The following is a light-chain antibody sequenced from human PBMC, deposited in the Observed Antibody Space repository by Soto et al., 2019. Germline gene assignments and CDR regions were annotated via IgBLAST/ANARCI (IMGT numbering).Light chain of an antibody. CDR3: QQYDYFSWT. CDR1: EGICIC. J-gene: IGKJ1*01. Sequence: DIQMTHSPSTLSASVGSRVTSTCRAGEGICICLAWYQQKPGKAPKFLIYDASSLXSGVPSRFSGSGSGTEFTLTITNLHPDDFATYYRQQYDYFSWTFGQGNKVDIK. V-gene: IGKV1-5*01. CDR2: DAS.